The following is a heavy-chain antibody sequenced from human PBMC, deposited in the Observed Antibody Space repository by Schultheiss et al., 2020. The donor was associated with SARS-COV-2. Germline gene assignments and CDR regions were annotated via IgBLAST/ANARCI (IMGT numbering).Heavy chain of an antibody. CDR1: GGTFSSYA. Sequence: SVKVSCKASGGTFSSYAISWVRQAPGQGLEWMGWINPNSGGTNYAQKFQGRVTITADESTSTAYMELSSLRSEDTAVYYCASGARDTAMVLFDYWGQGTLVTVSS. J-gene: IGHJ4*02. D-gene: IGHD5-18*01. CDR2: INPNSGGT. CDR3: ASGARDTAMVLFDY. V-gene: IGHV1-69*13.